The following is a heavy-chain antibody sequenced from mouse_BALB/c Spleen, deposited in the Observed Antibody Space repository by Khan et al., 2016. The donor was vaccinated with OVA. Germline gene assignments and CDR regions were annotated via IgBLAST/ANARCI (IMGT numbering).Heavy chain of an antibody. CDR1: GHTFTKFG. D-gene: IGHD1-1*02. Sequence: QIQLVQSGPEVKKPGETVKISCKASGHTFTKFGMNWVKQAPGKGLKWMGWINTYTGEPTYADDFNGRFAFSLETSASTAYLQFNNLNNEDTATFICASAPDYAYVLDYWGQGTSVTVSS. V-gene: IGHV9-3-1*01. CDR2: INTYTGEP. CDR3: ASAPDYAYVLDY. J-gene: IGHJ4*01.